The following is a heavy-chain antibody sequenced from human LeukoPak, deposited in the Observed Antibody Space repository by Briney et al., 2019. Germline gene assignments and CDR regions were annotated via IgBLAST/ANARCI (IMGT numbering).Heavy chain of an antibody. J-gene: IGHJ4*02. V-gene: IGHV3-30*18. CDR2: ISYDGSNK. Sequence: GGSLRLSCAASGFTFSSYGMHWVRQAPGKGLEWVAVISYDGSNKYYADSVKGRFTISSDNSKNTLYLQMNSLRAEDTAVYYCAKGDNWGSDYWGQGTLVTVSS. CDR1: GFTFSSYG. D-gene: IGHD7-27*01. CDR3: AKGDNWGSDY.